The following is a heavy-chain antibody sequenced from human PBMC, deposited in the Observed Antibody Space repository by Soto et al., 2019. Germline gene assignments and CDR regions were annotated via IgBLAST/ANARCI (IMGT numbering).Heavy chain of an antibody. Sequence: SETLSLTCAVSGGSFSVFYWTWIRRPPGEGLEWIGEINHSGTINFNPSLRSRLTISLDSSKKHFSLKLTSLTAADAAVYYCARADRTVVTSYGLDVWSXGTTVTVX. CDR2: INHSGTI. V-gene: IGHV4-34*01. CDR3: ARADRTVVTSYGLDV. J-gene: IGHJ6*02. CDR1: GGSFSVFY. D-gene: IGHD2-21*02.